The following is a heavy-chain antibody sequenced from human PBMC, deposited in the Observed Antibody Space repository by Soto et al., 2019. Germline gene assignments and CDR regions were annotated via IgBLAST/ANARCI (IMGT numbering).Heavy chain of an antibody. V-gene: IGHV1-18*01. CDR3: ASRDGYSEKIDY. CDR1: GYTFISYG. Sequence: ASVKVSCKASGYTFISYGITWVRQAPGQGLEWVGWISAYNGNTNHAQKLQGRVTLTTDKSTSTAYMELSSLRSEDTAVYYCASRDGYSEKIDYWGQGTPVTVSS. D-gene: IGHD5-18*01. J-gene: IGHJ4*02. CDR2: ISAYNGNT.